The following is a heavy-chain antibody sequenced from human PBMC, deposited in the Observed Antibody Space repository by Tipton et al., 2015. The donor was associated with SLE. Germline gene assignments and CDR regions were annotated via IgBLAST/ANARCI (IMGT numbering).Heavy chain of an antibody. Sequence: GSLRLSCAASGFTFSSYGMHWVRQAPGKGLEWVAFIRYDGSNKYYADSVKGRFTISRDNSKNTLYLQMNSLRAEETAVYYCAKDRIVATILGYWGQGTLVTVSS. CDR2: IRYDGSNK. D-gene: IGHD5-12*01. CDR3: AKDRIVATILGY. V-gene: IGHV3-30*02. J-gene: IGHJ4*02. CDR1: GFTFSSYG.